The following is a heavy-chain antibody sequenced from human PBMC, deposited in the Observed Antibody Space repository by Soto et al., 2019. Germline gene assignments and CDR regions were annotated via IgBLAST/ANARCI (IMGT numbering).Heavy chain of an antibody. J-gene: IGHJ5*02. CDR3: ARGAYNDYSHWFDP. V-gene: IGHV1-8*01. CDR2: MNTNSGNA. D-gene: IGHD4-4*01. Sequence: QVQLVQSGAEVRKPGASVRVSCKATGYSFTRHDINWLRQAAGQGLEWMGWMNTNSGNAVYAQKFQGRVTMTTNTSRTTAYSEVTRLKSEDTAVYFCARGAYNDYSHWFDPWGQGTLVTVSS. CDR1: GYSFTRHD.